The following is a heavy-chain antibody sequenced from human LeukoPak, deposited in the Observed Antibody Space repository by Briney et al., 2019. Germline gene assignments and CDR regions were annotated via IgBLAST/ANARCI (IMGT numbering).Heavy chain of an antibody. CDR1: GFTFSSYS. CDR2: INISSGGI. J-gene: IGHJ4*02. Sequence: GGSLRLSCAASGFTFSSYSMNWFRQAPGKGLEWVSYINISSGGIYYADSVAGRFTISRDDAKNSVYLQMNSLRDDDTAVYYCARDSQWSFDYWGQGTLVTVSS. CDR3: ARDSQWSFDY. V-gene: IGHV3-48*02. D-gene: IGHD6-19*01.